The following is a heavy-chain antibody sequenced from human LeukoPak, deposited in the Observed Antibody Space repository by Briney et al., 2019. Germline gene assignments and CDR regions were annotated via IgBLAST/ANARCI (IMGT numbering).Heavy chain of an antibody. CDR1: GFTFSSYS. CDR2: ISSDSSNI. CDR3: ARDHGGTGFFDY. J-gene: IGHJ4*02. V-gene: IGHV3-48*01. D-gene: IGHD1-7*01. Sequence: GSLRLSCAASGFTFSSYSMNWVRQAPGKGLEWVSYISSDSSNIFYADSVKGRFTISRDNSKNTLYLQMNSLRAEDTAVYYCARDHGGTGFFDYWGQGTLVTVSS.